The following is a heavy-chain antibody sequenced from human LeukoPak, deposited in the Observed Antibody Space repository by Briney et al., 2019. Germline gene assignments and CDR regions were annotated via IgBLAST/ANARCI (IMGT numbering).Heavy chain of an antibody. Sequence: ASVKVSCKASGYTFTSYYMHWVRQAPGQGLEWMGIINPSGGSTSYAQKFQGRVTMTRDTSTSTVYMELSSLRSEDTAVHYCARELAPNVIPAAYFDYWGQGTLVTVSS. CDR1: GYTFTSYY. D-gene: IGHD2-2*01. V-gene: IGHV1-46*01. J-gene: IGHJ4*02. CDR3: ARELAPNVIPAAYFDY. CDR2: INPSGGST.